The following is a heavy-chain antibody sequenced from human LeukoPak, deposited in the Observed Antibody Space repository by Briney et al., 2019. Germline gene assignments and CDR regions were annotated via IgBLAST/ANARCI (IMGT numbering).Heavy chain of an antibody. J-gene: IGHJ3*02. CDR3: ARGYSPAFDI. CDR2: INHSGST. D-gene: IGHD2-21*01. Sequence: SGTLSLTCAVYGGSFGGYYWSWIRQPPGKGLEWIGEINHSGSTNYNPSLKSRVTISVDTSKNQFSLKLSFVTAADTAVYYCARGYSPAFDIWGQGTMVTVSS. CDR1: GGSFGGYY. V-gene: IGHV4-34*01.